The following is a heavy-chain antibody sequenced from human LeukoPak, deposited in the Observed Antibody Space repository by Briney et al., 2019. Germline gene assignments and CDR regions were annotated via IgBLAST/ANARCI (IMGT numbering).Heavy chain of an antibody. V-gene: IGHV3-30*03. CDR3: VCMDV. J-gene: IGHJ6*02. CDR1: GFTFSSYG. CDR2: ISYDGSKK. Sequence: GGSLRLSCAASGFTFSSYGMHWVRQAPGKGLEWVAVISYDGSKKYYADSVKGRFTISRDNSKNTLYLQMNSLRVEDTAVYYCVCMDVWGQGTTVTVSS.